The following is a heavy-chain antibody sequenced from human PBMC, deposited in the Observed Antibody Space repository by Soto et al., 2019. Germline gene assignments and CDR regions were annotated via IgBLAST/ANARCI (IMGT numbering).Heavy chain of an antibody. Sequence: ASVKVSCKASGYTFTSYGIHWVRQAPGQRLEWMGWINAANGDTKYSPKFQGRVTITRDTSASTAYVDLSSLRSEDTAVYYCARGIATGQLDPWGQGTLVTVSS. CDR1: GYTFTSYG. V-gene: IGHV1-3*01. D-gene: IGHD2-15*01. CDR2: INAANGDT. J-gene: IGHJ5*02. CDR3: ARGIATGQLDP.